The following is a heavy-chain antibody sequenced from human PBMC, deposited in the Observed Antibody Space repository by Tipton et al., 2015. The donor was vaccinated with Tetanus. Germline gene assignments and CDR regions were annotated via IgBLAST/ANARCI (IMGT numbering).Heavy chain of an antibody. CDR1: GYNFTYYR. J-gene: IGHJ4*02. V-gene: IGHV5-51*01. Sequence: QSGAEVKKPGESLRISCQVSGYNFTYYRIDWLRQLPGKGLEWMGNIYPADSETRYSPSFQGHVTMSADKSINTAYLQWNSLKASDTAMYFCARLHLRTFASSSGYWGQGTLVTVSS. CDR2: IYPADSET. CDR3: ARLHLRTFASSSGY. D-gene: IGHD6-6*01.